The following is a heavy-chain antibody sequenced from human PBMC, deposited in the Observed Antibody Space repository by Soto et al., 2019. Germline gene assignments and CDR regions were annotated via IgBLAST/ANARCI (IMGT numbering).Heavy chain of an antibody. J-gene: IGHJ4*02. CDR1: GFTFSTYA. CDR3: ARAANWNHESGYFDY. D-gene: IGHD1-1*01. Sequence: PGGSLRLSCAASGFTFSTYAMSWVRQAPGKGLEWVSTISGSGGSTYYADSVKGRFTISRGNSKNMLYLQMNSLRAEDTAVYYCARAANWNHESGYFDYWGQGTLVTVST. CDR2: ISGSGGST. V-gene: IGHV3-23*01.